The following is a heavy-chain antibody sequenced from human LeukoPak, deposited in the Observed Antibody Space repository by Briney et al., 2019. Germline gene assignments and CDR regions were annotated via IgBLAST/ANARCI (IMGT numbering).Heavy chain of an antibody. Sequence: PGGSLRLSCAASGFTFSSYGMHWVRQAPGKGLEWVAFIRYDGSNKYYADSVKGRFTISRDNSKNTLYLQMNSLRAEDTAVYYCAKPTDDYGDWAFDPWGQGTLVTVSS. V-gene: IGHV3-30*02. D-gene: IGHD4-17*01. J-gene: IGHJ5*02. CDR1: GFTFSSYG. CDR3: AKPTDDYGDWAFDP. CDR2: IRYDGSNK.